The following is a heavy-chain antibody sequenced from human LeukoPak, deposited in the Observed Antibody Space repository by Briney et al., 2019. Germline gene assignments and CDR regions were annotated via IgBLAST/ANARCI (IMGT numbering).Heavy chain of an antibody. CDR3: ARDPPGDIVA. Sequence: SGGSLRLSCAASGFTVSSNYMSWVRQAPGKGLEWVSVTYSGGSTYYADSVKGRFTISRDNSKNTLYLQMNSLRAEDTAVYYCARDPPGDIVAWGQGTLVTVSS. J-gene: IGHJ5*02. CDR1: GFTVSSNY. D-gene: IGHD2-21*01. V-gene: IGHV3-66*02. CDR2: TYSGGST.